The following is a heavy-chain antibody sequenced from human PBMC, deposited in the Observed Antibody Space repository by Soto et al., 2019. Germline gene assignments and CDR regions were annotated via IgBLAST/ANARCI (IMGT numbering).Heavy chain of an antibody. CDR1: GFTFSSYA. Sequence: QVQLVESGGGVVQPGRSLRLSCAASGFTFSSYAMHWVRQAPGKGLEWVAVISYDGSNKYYADSVKGRFTISRDNSKNTLYLQMHSLRAEDTAVYYCARDIPSPYSSGWKRGAFDIWGQGTMVTVSS. J-gene: IGHJ3*02. CDR3: ARDIPSPYSSGWKRGAFDI. V-gene: IGHV3-30-3*01. CDR2: ISYDGSNK. D-gene: IGHD6-19*01.